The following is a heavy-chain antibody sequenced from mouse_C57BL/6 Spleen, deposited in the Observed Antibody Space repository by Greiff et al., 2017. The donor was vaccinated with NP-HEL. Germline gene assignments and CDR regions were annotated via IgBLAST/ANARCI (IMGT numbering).Heavy chain of an antibody. CDR3: ARWGFITTVVVDY. V-gene: IGHV1-80*01. Sequence: VQLQQSGAELVKPGASVKISCKASGYAFSSYWMNWVKQRPGKGLVWIGQIYPGDGDTNYNGKFKGKATLTADKSSSTAYMQLSSLTSEDSAVYFCARWGFITTVVVDYWGQGTTLTVSS. CDR2: IYPGDGDT. D-gene: IGHD1-1*01. J-gene: IGHJ2*01. CDR1: GYAFSSYW.